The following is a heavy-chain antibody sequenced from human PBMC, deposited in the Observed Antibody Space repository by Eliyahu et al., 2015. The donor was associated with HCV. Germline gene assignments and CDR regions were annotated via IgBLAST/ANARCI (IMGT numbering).Heavy chain of an antibody. CDR2: IYYSGST. CDR3: ARHGREYPLDAFDI. D-gene: IGHD2/OR15-2a*01. CDR1: GGSISSSSYY. Sequence: QLQLQESGPGLVKPSETLSLTCTVSGGSISSSSYYWGWIRQPPGKGLEWIGSIYYSGSTYYNPSLKSRVTISVDTSKNQFSLKLSSVTAADTAVYYCARHGREYPLDAFDIWGQGTMVTVSS. V-gene: IGHV4-39*01. J-gene: IGHJ3*02.